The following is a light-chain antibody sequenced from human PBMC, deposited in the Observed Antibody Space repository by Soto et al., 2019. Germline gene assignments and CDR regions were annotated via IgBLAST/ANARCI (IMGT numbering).Light chain of an antibody. J-gene: IGLJ2*01. CDR2: EVT. CDR1: SSDVGGYDY. CDR3: SSYVGSNYLV. Sequence: SALTQPPSASASPGQSVTISCAGTSSDVGGYDYVSWYQQHPGKAPKLIIYEVTKRPSGVPDRFSGSKSGNTASLTVSALQAEDEADYYCSSYVGSNYLVFGGGTKLTVL. V-gene: IGLV2-8*01.